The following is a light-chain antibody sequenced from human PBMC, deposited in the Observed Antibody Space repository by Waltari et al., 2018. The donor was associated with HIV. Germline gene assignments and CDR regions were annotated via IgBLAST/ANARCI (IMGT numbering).Light chain of an antibody. Sequence: EIVLTQSPAILSVSPEERATLSCRASQNVNNNLAWYQQKNGQAPRLLIYGASTRATDVPGRFSGSGSGTEFTLTVSNLQSEDFAVYYCQQYNNWPQTFGQGTKVEIK. V-gene: IGKV3-15*01. CDR2: GAS. CDR1: QNVNNN. J-gene: IGKJ2*01. CDR3: QQYNNWPQT.